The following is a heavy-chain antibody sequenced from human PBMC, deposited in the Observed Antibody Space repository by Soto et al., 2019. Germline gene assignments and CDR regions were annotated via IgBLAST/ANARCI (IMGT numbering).Heavy chain of an antibody. CDR1: GGTFHNYV. V-gene: IGHV1-69*06. J-gene: IGHJ4*02. Sequence: QVQLVQSGAEVKKPGSSVKVSCRASGGTFHNYVINWLRQAPGQGLEWMAGIIPIFGTANYAQKCQGRVTNTADKSPGTAYMALTSLRSEVTAVYYWAGRCEGTNCLGHLDYCGRGTLITVSS. CDR3: AGRCEGTNCLGHLDY. D-gene: IGHD2-2*01. CDR2: IIPIFGTA.